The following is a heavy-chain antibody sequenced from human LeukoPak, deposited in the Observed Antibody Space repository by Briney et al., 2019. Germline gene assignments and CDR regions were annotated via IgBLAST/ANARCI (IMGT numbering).Heavy chain of an antibody. J-gene: IGHJ4*02. CDR1: GFTVSSNY. Sequence: GSLRLSFAASGFTVSSNYMSWVRRAPGKGLEWVSVIYSGGSTYYAYSVKGRFTISRDNSKNTLYLQMNSLRAEDTAVYYCARDRPDYGVDYWGQGTLVTVSS. CDR3: ARDRPDYGVDY. D-gene: IGHD4-17*01. V-gene: IGHV3-53*01. CDR2: IYSGGST.